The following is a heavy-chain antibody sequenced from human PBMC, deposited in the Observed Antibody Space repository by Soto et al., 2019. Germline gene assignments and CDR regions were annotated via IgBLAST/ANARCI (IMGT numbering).Heavy chain of an antibody. CDR1: GGSISSSSYY. Sequence: QLQLQESGPGLVKPSETLSLTCTVSGGSISSSSYYWGWIRQPPGKGLEWIGSIYYSGSTYYNPSLKSRVTISVDTSKNQFSLKLSSVTAADTAVYYCASLVSITMVRGGAFDIWGQGTMVTVSS. J-gene: IGHJ3*02. CDR3: ASLVSITMVRGGAFDI. D-gene: IGHD3-10*01. CDR2: IYYSGST. V-gene: IGHV4-39*01.